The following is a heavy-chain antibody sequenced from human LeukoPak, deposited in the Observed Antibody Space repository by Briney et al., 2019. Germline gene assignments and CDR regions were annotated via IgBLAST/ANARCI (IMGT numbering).Heavy chain of an antibody. V-gene: IGHV3-33*01. CDR1: GFTFRGYG. CDR2: IWDDGSNK. D-gene: IGHD3-10*01. Sequence: GGSLRLSCAASGFTFRGYGMHWVRQAPGKGLEWVAIIWDDGSNKHYADSAKGRFTISRDNSRNTLYLQMNNLRAEDTAVYYCAGDLTIHYFDYWGQGTLVTVSS. CDR3: AGDLTIHYFDY. J-gene: IGHJ4*02.